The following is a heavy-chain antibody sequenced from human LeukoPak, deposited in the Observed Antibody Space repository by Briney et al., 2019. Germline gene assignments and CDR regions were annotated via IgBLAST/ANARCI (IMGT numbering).Heavy chain of an antibody. CDR3: ASTNLNHDLVSGYFDY. V-gene: IGHV3-30*03. CDR2: LSNDAINK. CDR1: GFTFSNSG. D-gene: IGHD3-3*01. Sequence: GRSLRLSCTASGFTFSNSGMHWVRQAPGKGLEWVAVLSNDAINKYYADSVKGRFTISRDNSKNTLYLQMNSLRAEDTAVYYCASTNLNHDLVSGYFDYWGRGTLVTVSS. J-gene: IGHJ4*02.